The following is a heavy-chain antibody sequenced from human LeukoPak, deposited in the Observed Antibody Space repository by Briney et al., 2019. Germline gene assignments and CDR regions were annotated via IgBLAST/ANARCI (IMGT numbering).Heavy chain of an antibody. Sequence: ASVKVSCKASGYTFTSYGISWVRQAPGQGLEWMGWISAYNGNTNYAQKLQGRVTMTTDTSTSTAYMELRSLRSDDTAVYYCARERVLVVVAATQGPPNWFDPWGQGTLVTVSS. V-gene: IGHV1-18*01. CDR2: ISAYNGNT. D-gene: IGHD2-15*01. J-gene: IGHJ5*02. CDR3: ARERVLVVVAATQGPPNWFDP. CDR1: GYTFTSYG.